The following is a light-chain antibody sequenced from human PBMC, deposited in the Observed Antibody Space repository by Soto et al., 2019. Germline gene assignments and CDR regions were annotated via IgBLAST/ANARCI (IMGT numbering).Light chain of an antibody. CDR3: QQSYSNPLT. V-gene: IGKV1-5*01. CDR1: QNIERW. J-gene: IGKJ4*01. Sequence: DIQMTQSPSTLSASVGDRVTITCRASQNIERWLAWYQQKPGEAPKLLLYDVSSLESGVPSRFRGSGSGTDFTLTISSLKPEDFATYYCQQSYSNPLTFGGGTKVDI. CDR2: DVS.